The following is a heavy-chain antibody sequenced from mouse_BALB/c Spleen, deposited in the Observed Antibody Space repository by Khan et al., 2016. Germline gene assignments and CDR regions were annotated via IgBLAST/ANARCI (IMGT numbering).Heavy chain of an antibody. CDR3: AVIHYYGYFDY. CDR2: ISYSGST. V-gene: IGHV3-2*02. D-gene: IGHD1-2*01. J-gene: IGHJ2*01. CDR1: GYSITSDYT. Sequence: EVQLQESGPGLVKPSQSLSLTCTVTGYSITSDYTWNWIRQFPGNKLEWMGFISYSGSTSYNPSLKSRISIPRDTSKNQFFLQLNSVTTEDTATYFCAVIHYYGYFDYWGQGTTFTVSS.